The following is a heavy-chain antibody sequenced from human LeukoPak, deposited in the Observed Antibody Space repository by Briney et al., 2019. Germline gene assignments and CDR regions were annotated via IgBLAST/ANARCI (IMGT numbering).Heavy chain of an antibody. CDR3: ARKTVVGSYFDY. CDR1: GFTFSAYW. CDR2: IKQDGSDK. J-gene: IGHJ4*02. D-gene: IGHD4-23*01. Sequence: GESLKISCAASGFTFSAYWMSWVRQAPGKGLEWVANIKQDGSDKYYVDSVKGRFTISRDNAKNSLYLQMNSLRAEDTAVYYCARKTVVGSYFDYWGQGTPVTVSS. V-gene: IGHV3-7*03.